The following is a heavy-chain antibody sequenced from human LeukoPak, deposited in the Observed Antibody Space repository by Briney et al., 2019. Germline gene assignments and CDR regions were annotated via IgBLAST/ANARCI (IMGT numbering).Heavy chain of an antibody. CDR3: ARPRYSSGWYYFDY. Sequence: PGGSLKLSCAASGFTFSSYSMNWVRQAPGKGLEWVSSISSSSSYIYYADSVKGRFTISRDNAKNSLYLQMNSLRAEGTAVYYCARPRYSSGWYYFDYWGQGTLVTVSS. CDR2: ISSSSSYI. D-gene: IGHD6-19*01. J-gene: IGHJ4*02. CDR1: GFTFSSYS. V-gene: IGHV3-21*01.